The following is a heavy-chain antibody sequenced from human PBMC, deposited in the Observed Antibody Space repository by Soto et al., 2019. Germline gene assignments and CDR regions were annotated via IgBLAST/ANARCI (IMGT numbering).Heavy chain of an antibody. V-gene: IGHV3-74*01. CDR2: INSDGSII. D-gene: IGHD6-13*01. J-gene: IGHJ5*02. Sequence: PGGSLIVSCAASGFTFSSYWMHWVRHAPGKGLEWVSRINSDGSIITYADSVKGRVTVSRDNAKNTLYVQMNSLRAEDTAVYYCAASSYTSSRYDPWGQGTLVTVSS. CDR1: GFTFSSYW. CDR3: AASSYTSSRYDP.